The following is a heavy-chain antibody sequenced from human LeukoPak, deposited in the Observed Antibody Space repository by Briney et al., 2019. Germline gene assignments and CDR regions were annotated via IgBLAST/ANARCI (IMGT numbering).Heavy chain of an antibody. CDR2: IYHSGST. V-gene: IGHV4-30-2*01. CDR1: GDSISSGGYY. CDR3: AGLVTSFSRYFDY. Sequence: PSQTLSLTCTVSGDSISSGGYYWSWIRQPPGKGLEWIGYIYHSGSTYYNPSLKSRVTISVDRSKNQFSLKLSSVTAADTAVYYCAGLVTSFSRYFDYWGQGTLVTVSS. J-gene: IGHJ4*02. D-gene: IGHD2/OR15-2a*01.